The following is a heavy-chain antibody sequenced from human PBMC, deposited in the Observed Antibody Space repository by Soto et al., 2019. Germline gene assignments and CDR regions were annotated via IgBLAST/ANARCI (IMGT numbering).Heavy chain of an antibody. D-gene: IGHD2-21*01. Sequence: GGSLRLSCAASGFTVSSNYMSWVRQAPGKGLEWVSVIYSGGSTYYADSVKGRFTISRDNSKNTLYLQMNSPRAEDTAVYYCARAHNSLRYGMDVWGQGTTVTVSS. J-gene: IGHJ6*02. CDR3: ARAHNSLRYGMDV. CDR1: GFTVSSNY. V-gene: IGHV3-66*01. CDR2: IYSGGST.